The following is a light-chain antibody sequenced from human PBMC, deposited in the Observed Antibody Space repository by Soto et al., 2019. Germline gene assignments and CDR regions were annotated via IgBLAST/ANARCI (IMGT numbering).Light chain of an antibody. Sequence: QSALTQPASVSGSPGQSSSISCTGTSSDIGTYNLVSWYQHYPGKAPKLMIYEGIKRPSGVSNRFSGSKSGNTAFLTISGLQAEDEADYYYCSYAGSGTDNYVFGSGTKVTVL. CDR3: CSYAGSGTDNYV. J-gene: IGLJ1*01. V-gene: IGLV2-23*01. CDR1: SSDIGTYNL. CDR2: EGI.